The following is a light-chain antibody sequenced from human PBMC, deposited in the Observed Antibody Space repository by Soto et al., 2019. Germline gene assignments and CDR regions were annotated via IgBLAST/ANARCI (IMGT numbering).Light chain of an antibody. CDR1: QSVSSY. CDR2: DAS. J-gene: IGKJ3*01. Sequence: EIVLTQSPATLSLSPGERATLSCRASQSVSSYLAWYQQKPGQAPRLLIYDASNRATGIPARFSGSGYGTAFTLTISSLEPEDFAVYYCQQRSNWLFTFGPGTKVDIK. V-gene: IGKV3-11*01. CDR3: QQRSNWLFT.